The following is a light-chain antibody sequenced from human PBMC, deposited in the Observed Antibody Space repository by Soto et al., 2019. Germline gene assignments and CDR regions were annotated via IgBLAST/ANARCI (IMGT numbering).Light chain of an antibody. CDR1: QSINTF. J-gene: IGKJ1*01. Sequence: DIQVTQSPSSLSASVGDRVTITFRASQSINTFLNWYQQRPGKAPNLLIYGASNLQSGVPSRFSGSGSGTDFTLTISSLQPEDFATYYCQQTYTSRPWTFGRGTKV. CDR2: GAS. V-gene: IGKV1-39*01. CDR3: QQTYTSRPWT.